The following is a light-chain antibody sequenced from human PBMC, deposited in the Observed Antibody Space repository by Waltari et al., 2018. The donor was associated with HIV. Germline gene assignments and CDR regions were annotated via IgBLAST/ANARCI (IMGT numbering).Light chain of an antibody. CDR1: SSNIGSNT. V-gene: IGLV1-44*01. Sequence: QSVLTQTPSASGTPGQRVIVSCSGSSSNIGSNTVNWYQQLPGAAPRLHIPSLDLRPSGVPDRFSGSKSGASASLAISGLQSEDEADYYCAAWDDSLNAYVFGGGTKVTVL. CDR3: AAWDDSLNAYV. J-gene: IGLJ1*01. CDR2: SLD.